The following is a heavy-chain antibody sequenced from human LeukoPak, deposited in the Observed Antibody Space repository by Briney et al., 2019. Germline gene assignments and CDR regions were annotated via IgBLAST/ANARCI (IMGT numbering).Heavy chain of an antibody. J-gene: IGHJ3*02. CDR3: ARVDTAMTDAFDI. V-gene: IGHV4-30-2*01. D-gene: IGHD5-18*01. CDR1: GGSISSGGYS. CDR2: IYHSGST. Sequence: SETLSLTCAVSGGSISSGGYSWSWIRQPPGKGPEWIGYIYHSGSTYYNPSLKSRVTISVDRSKNQFSLKLSSVTAADTAVYYCARVDTAMTDAFDIWGQGTTVTVSS.